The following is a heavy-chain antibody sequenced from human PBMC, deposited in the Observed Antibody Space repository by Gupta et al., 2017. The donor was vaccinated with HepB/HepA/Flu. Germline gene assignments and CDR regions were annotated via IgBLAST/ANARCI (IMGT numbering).Heavy chain of an antibody. Sequence: EVQLVESGGGLVQPGGSLRLSCAASGFTFSSYSMNWVRQAPGKGLEWVSYISSSSSNIYDADAVKGRFTISRDNAKNSLYLQMKRLRDEDTAVYYCAIGERDYIAAFDIWGQGTMVTVSS. CDR3: AIGERDYIAAFDI. V-gene: IGHV3-48*02. D-gene: IGHD4-4*01. CDR1: GFTFSSYS. CDR2: ISSSSSNI. J-gene: IGHJ3*02.